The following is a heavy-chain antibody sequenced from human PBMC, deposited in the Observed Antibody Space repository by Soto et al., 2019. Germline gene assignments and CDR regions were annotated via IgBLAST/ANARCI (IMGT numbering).Heavy chain of an antibody. CDR2: IVVGSGNT. D-gene: IGHD2-15*01. Sequence: QMPLVQSGPEVKKPGTSVKVSCKASGFTFTSSAVQWVRQARGQRLEWIGWIVVGSGNTNYAQKFQERVTITRDMSTSTAYMELSSLRSEDTAVYYCAAGSWGVAVGDFDYWGQGTLVTVSS. CDR3: AAGSWGVAVGDFDY. CDR1: GFTFTSSA. V-gene: IGHV1-58*01. J-gene: IGHJ4*02.